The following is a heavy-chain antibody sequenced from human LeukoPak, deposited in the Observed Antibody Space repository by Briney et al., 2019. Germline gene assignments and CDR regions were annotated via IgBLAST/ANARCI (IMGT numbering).Heavy chain of an antibody. D-gene: IGHD6-19*01. CDR1: GFTFEDYA. CDR2: ISWNGDSI. CDR3: AKGKGQFPRYYFDY. J-gene: IGHJ4*02. Sequence: PGGSLRLSCAASGFTFEDYAMHWVRQAPGKGLEWVSGISWNGDSIAYAGSVKGRFSVSRDNAKSSLYLQMNSLRADDTALYYCAKGKGQFPRYYFDYWGQGSLVTVSS. V-gene: IGHV3-9*01.